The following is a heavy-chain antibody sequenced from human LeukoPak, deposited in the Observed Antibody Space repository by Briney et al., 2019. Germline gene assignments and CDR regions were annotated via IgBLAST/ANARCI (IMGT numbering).Heavy chain of an antibody. CDR3: ARDPYGGTGTDMQDY. J-gene: IGHJ4*02. D-gene: IGHD1-1*01. CDR2: ISSSSSTI. V-gene: IGHV3-48*01. CDR1: GFTFSSYS. Sequence: GGSLRLSCAASGFTFSSYSMNGVRQAPGKGLEWVSYISSSSSTIYYADSVKGRFTISRDNAKNSLYLQMNSLRAEDTAVYYCARDPYGGTGTDMQDYWGQGTLVTVSS.